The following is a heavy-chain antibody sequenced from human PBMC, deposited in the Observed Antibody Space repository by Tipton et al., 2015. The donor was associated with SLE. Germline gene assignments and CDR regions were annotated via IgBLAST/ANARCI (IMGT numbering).Heavy chain of an antibody. J-gene: IGHJ3*02. CDR1: GGSISSSSYY. V-gene: IGHV4-39*07. D-gene: IGHD3-3*01. Sequence: TLSLTCTVSGGSISSSSYYWGWIRQPPGKGLEWIGRIYYSGSTYYNPSLKSRVTISVDTSKNQFSLKLSSVTAADTAVYYCARARDYYDFWSGHGAFDIWGQGTMVTVSS. CDR3: ARARDYYDFWSGHGAFDI. CDR2: IYYSGST.